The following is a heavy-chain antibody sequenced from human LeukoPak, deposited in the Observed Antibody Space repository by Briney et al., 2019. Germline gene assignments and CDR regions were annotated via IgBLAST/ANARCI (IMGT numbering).Heavy chain of an antibody. CDR2: IWYDGSNK. D-gene: IGHD3-10*01. CDR3: AREGGGYGSGRYGMDV. V-gene: IGHV3-33*01. Sequence: PGRSLRLSCAASGFTSSSYGMHWVRQAPGKGLEWVAVIWYDGSNKYYADSVKGRFTITRDNSKNTLYLQMNSLRAEDTAVYYCAREGGGYGSGRYGMDVWGQGTTVTVSS. CDR1: GFTSSSYG. J-gene: IGHJ6*02.